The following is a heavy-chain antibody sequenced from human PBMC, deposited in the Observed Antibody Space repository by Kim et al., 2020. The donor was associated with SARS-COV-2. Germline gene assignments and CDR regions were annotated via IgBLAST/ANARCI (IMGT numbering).Heavy chain of an antibody. Sequence: GGSLRLSCAASGFTFSSYAMSWVRQAPGKGLEWVSAISGSGGSTYYADSVKGRFTISRDNSKNTLYLQMNSLRAEDTAVYYCAKGADDYYDSSGYPTRSYYFDYWGQGTLVTVSS. D-gene: IGHD3-22*01. J-gene: IGHJ4*02. CDR2: ISGSGGST. CDR3: AKGADDYYDSSGYPTRSYYFDY. V-gene: IGHV3-23*01. CDR1: GFTFSSYA.